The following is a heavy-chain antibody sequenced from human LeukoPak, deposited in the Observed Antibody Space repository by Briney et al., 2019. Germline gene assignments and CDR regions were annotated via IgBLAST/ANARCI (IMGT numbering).Heavy chain of an antibody. J-gene: IGHJ6*02. V-gene: IGHV3-53*04. Sequence: GGSLRLSCAASGFTVSSNYMSWVRQAPGKGLEWVSVIYSGGSTYYADSVKGRFTISRHNSKNTLCLQMNSLRAEDTAVYYCASTRYSYGYYYYYGMDVWGQGTTVTVSS. CDR1: GFTVSSNY. CDR2: IYSGGST. D-gene: IGHD5-18*01. CDR3: ASTRYSYGYYYYYGMDV.